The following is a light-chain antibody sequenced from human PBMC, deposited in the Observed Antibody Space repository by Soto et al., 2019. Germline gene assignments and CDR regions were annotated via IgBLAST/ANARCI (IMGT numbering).Light chain of an antibody. CDR3: QQYFANPRT. CDR1: QTVLYGHNKRNY. V-gene: IGKV4-1*01. Sequence: DIVMTQSPDSLAVSLGERATISCKSSQTVLYGHNKRNYLAWHQQKSGQPPTLLLYWASTRGSGVPDRFTGSGSGTDFTLTITSLQAEDVAVYYCQQYFANPRTFGQGTKVEIK. J-gene: IGKJ1*01. CDR2: WAS.